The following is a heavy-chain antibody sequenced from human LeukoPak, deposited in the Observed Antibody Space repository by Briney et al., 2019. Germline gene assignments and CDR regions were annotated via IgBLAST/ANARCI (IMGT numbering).Heavy chain of an antibody. CDR2: IYYSGST. CDR1: GGPISSSSYY. J-gene: IGHJ4*02. D-gene: IGHD6-19*01. CDR3: ARHEGTAVAEYYFAH. Sequence: SETLSLTCTVSGGPISSSSYYWGWIRQPPGKGLEWIGCIYYSGSTYYNPTLKSRVTISVDTSKNQFSLKLSSVTAADTAVYYCARHEGTAVAEYYFAHWGQGTLVTVSS. V-gene: IGHV4-39*01.